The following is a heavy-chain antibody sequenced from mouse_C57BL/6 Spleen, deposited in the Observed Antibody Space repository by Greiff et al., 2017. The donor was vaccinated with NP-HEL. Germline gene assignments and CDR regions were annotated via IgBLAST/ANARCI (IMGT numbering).Heavy chain of an antibody. V-gene: IGHV1-26*01. D-gene: IGHD2-12*01. J-gene: IGHJ2*01. Sequence: VQLQQSGPELVKPGASVKISCKASGYTFTDYYMNWVKQSHGKSLEWIGDINPNNGGTSYNQKFKGKATLTVEKSSSTAYMELRSLTSEDSAVYYCARSPSIFTRGERDYWGQGTTLTVSS. CDR3: ARSPSIFTRGERDY. CDR2: INPNNGGT. CDR1: GYTFTDYY.